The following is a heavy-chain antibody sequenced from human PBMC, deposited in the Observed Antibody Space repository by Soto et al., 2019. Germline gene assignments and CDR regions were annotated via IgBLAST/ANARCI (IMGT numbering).Heavy chain of an antibody. J-gene: IGHJ5*02. CDR1: GDSLNSYH. D-gene: IGHD6-13*01. CDR3: ARDQGVAAAGITWLDP. V-gene: IGHV4-4*07. CDR2: IYSSGST. Sequence: SETLSLTCTVSGDSLNSYHWSWIRQPAWKGLEWIGHIYSSGSTYYNPSLKSRVTMSVDTAQNQFSLTLMSLTAADTAVYYCARDQGVAAAGITWLDPWGQGSLVTVSS.